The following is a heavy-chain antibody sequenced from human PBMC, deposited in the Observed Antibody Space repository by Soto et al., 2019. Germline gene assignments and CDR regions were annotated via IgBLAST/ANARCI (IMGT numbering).Heavy chain of an antibody. V-gene: IGHV3-48*03. J-gene: IGHJ4*02. D-gene: IGHD3-22*01. CDR3: ARVSPYCYDSSGYYYVASGGFDY. Sequence: SLRLSCAASGFTFSSYEMNWFRQAPGKGLEWVSYISSSGSTIYYADSVKGRFTISRDNAKNSLYLQMNSLRAEDTAVYYCARVSPYCYDSSGYYYVASGGFDYWGQGTLVTVYS. CDR1: GFTFSSYE. CDR2: ISSSGSTI.